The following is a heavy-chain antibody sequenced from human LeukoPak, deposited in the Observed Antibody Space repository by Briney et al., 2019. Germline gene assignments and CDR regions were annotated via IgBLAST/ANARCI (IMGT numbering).Heavy chain of an antibody. Sequence: QPGGSLRLSCAASGFTFSSYAMSWVRQAPGKGLEWVSGISSNGEGTYYADSVKDRFIISRDSSKNTLYLQMNSLRAEDTAVYYCANMGGPDYWGQGTLVTVSS. CDR1: GFTFSSYA. CDR3: ANMGGPDY. CDR2: ISSNGEGT. J-gene: IGHJ4*02. V-gene: IGHV3-23*01. D-gene: IGHD3-16*01.